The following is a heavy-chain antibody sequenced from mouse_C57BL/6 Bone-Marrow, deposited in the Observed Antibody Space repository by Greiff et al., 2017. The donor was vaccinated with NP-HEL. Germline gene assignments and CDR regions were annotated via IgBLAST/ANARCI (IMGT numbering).Heavy chain of an antibody. D-gene: IGHD2-12*01. Sequence: EVMLVESGGGLVKPGGSLKLSCAASGFTFSDYGMHWVRQAPEKGLEWVAYISSGSSTIYYADTVKGRFTISRDNAKNTLFLQMTSLRSEDTAMYYCARHRNCYCDTHFAYWGKGTLVTVSA. CDR3: ARHRNCYCDTHFAY. CDR1: GFTFSDYG. CDR2: ISSGSSTI. J-gene: IGHJ3*01. V-gene: IGHV5-17*01.